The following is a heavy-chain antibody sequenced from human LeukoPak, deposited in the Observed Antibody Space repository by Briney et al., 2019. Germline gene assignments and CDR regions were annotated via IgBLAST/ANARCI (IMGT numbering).Heavy chain of an antibody. CDR1: GFTFNIYA. J-gene: IGHJ4*02. V-gene: IGHV3-23*01. CDR3: ARYSGSYYYPPNWDS. Sequence: GGSLRLSCAASGFTFNIYAMSWVRQAPGKGLEWVSAISETSRKTYYADSVKGRFTISRDNSKNTLYLQMNSLRAEDTAVYFCARYSGSYYYPPNWDSWGQGTLVTVSS. D-gene: IGHD1-26*01. CDR2: ISETSRKT.